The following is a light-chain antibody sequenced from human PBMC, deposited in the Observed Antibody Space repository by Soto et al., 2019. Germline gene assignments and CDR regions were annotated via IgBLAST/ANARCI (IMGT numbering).Light chain of an antibody. J-gene: IGKJ5*01. CDR3: QQYGSSPIT. V-gene: IGKV3-20*01. CDR2: GAS. Sequence: EIVLTQSPGTLSLSPGERATLSCRASQSVSSSYLSLYQQKPGQAPRLLIYGASIRATGIPDRFSGSGSGTDFTLTINRLEPEDFAVYYCQQYGSSPITFGQGTRLENK. CDR1: QSVSSSY.